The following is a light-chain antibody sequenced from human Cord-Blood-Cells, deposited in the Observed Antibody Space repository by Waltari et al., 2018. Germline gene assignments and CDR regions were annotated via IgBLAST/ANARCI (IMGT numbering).Light chain of an antibody. CDR3: CSYAGSSTFV. CDR2: ADS. Sequence: QSALTQPPSVSGSPGHSITISCTGTSSHVGSYHLVPWYQQHPGKAPELMIYADSKRPSGVSNRFSGSKSGNTASLTISGLQAEDEADYYCCSYAGSSTFVFGTGTKVTVL. J-gene: IGLJ1*01. V-gene: IGLV2-23*02. CDR1: SSHVGSYHL.